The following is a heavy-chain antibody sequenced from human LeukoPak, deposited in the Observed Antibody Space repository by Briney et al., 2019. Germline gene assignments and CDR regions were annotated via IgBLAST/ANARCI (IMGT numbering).Heavy chain of an antibody. V-gene: IGHV2-5*01. Sequence: GPTPVNPTQTLTLTSTFSGFSLSTSGVGVGWLRQPPGKALEWLALISWTDDKRFSPSLKSRLSITKDTSKNQVVLTMTNMDPVDTGTYHCAQRLYCSGGSCYSPNWFDPWGQGTLVTVSS. J-gene: IGHJ5*02. CDR3: AQRLYCSGGSCYSPNWFDP. CDR2: ISWTDDK. CDR1: GFSLSTSGVG. D-gene: IGHD2-15*01.